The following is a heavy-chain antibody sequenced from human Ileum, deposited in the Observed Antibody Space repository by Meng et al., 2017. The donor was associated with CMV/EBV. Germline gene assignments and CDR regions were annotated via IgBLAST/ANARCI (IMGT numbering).Heavy chain of an antibody. Sequence: QAHLQTAAPGLVTPSQTLSLTCTVSGGSISSGSYYWTWIQQSAGKGLEWIGRIYTNENTNYNPSLKSRVTISIDTSKNQFSLKLTSVTAADTALYYCARQSAAAYDYWGQGTLVTVAS. CDR3: ARQSAAAYDY. V-gene: IGHV4-61*02. J-gene: IGHJ4*02. CDR2: IYTNENT. CDR1: GGSISSGSYY. D-gene: IGHD6-13*01.